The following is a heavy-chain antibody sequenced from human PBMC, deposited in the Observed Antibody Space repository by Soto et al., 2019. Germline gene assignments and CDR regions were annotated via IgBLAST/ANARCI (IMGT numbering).Heavy chain of an antibody. Sequence: PSETLSLTCAVYGGSVSGNYWSWIRQPPGNGLQWFAEINHSGSTTNAPSLNCLGTISVDTSKNQFPLKLSSVAAADTAVYYRASLVGFCSGYRMWFDPWGQGTLVTVSS. CDR3: ASLVGFCSGYRMWFDP. J-gene: IGHJ5*02. CDR1: GGSVSGNY. V-gene: IGHV4-34*04. CDR2: INHSGST. D-gene: IGHD3-3*01.